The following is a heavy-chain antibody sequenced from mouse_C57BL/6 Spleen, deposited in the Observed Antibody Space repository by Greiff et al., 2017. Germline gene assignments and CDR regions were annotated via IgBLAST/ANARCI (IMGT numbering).Heavy chain of an antibody. CDR1: GFTFSNYW. CDR2: IRLKSDNYAT. J-gene: IGHJ2*01. D-gene: IGHD1-1*01. CDR3: TDYYGWD. Sequence: EVQVVESGGGLVQPGGSMKLSCVASGFTFSNYWMNWVRQSPEKGLEWGAQIRLKSDNYATHYAESVKGRFTISRDDSKSSVYLQMNNLRAEDTGIYYCTDYYGWDWGQGTTLTVSS. V-gene: IGHV6-3*01.